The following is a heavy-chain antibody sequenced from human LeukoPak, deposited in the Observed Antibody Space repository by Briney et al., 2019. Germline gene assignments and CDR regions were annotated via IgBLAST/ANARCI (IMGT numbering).Heavy chain of an antibody. CDR1: GFTVSSNY. V-gene: IGHV3-30*03. CDR2: ISYDGSNK. D-gene: IGHD1-26*01. CDR3: ARYIGSGSYWDAFDI. J-gene: IGHJ3*02. Sequence: GGSLRLSCAASGFTVSSNYMSWVRQAPGKGLEWVAVISYDGSNKYYADSVKGRFTISRDNSKNTLYLQMNSLRAEDTAVYYCARYIGSGSYWDAFDIWGQGTMVTVSS.